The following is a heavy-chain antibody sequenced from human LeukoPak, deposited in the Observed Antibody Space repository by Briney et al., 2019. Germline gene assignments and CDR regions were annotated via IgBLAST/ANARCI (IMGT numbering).Heavy chain of an antibody. CDR1: GFTFSSYA. D-gene: IGHD6-13*01. CDR3: ALRETAAGPFDY. J-gene: IGHJ4*02. V-gene: IGHV3-23*01. CDR2: ISGSGGST. Sequence: GGSLRLSCAASGFTFSSYAMSWVRQAPGKGLAWVSAISGSGGSTYYADSVKGRFTISRDNSKNTLYLQMNSLRAEDTAVYYCALRETAAGPFDYWGQGTLVTVSS.